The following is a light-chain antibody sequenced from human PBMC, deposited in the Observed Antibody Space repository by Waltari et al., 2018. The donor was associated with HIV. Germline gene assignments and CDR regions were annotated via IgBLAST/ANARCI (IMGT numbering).Light chain of an antibody. J-gene: IGLJ1*01. CDR2: RDT. V-gene: IGLV3-25*03. CDR3: QSADNSLSYYV. Sequence: ELTQPPSVSLSPGQTPSIPCTGYAFTKPSVHGYLQKPGQAPVLVIYRDTDRPTGIPERFSGSSSGTTVTLTISGVQTEDEADYYCQSADNSLSYYVFGTGTKVTVL. CDR1: AFTKPS.